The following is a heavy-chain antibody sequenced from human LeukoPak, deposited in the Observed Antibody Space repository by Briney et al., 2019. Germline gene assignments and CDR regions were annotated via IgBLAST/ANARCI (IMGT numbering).Heavy chain of an antibody. J-gene: IGHJ4*02. CDR3: ATDFYRGRQFDY. D-gene: IGHD2/OR15-2a*01. V-gene: IGHV1-24*01. CDR2: FDPEDVET. Sequence: GASVKVSCKVSGNTFTDLSMNWVRQAPGKGLEWMGDFDPEDVETIYAQKFQGRVTMTEDTSTETAYMELTSLRPEDTAVYYCATDFYRGRQFDYWGQGTLVTVSS. CDR1: GNTFTDLS.